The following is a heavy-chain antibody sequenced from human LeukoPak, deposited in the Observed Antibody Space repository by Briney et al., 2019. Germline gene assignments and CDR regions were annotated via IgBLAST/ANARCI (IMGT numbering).Heavy chain of an antibody. CDR3: GRPRCSSTSCYLSNGAFDI. Sequence: GGSLRLSCAASGFTFSSYGMHWVRQAPGKGLEWVAFIRYDGSNKYYADSVKGRFTISRDNSKNTPYLQMNSLRAEDTAVYYCGRPRCSSTSCYLSNGAFDIWGQGTMVTVSS. J-gene: IGHJ3*02. D-gene: IGHD2-2*01. CDR1: GFTFSSYG. V-gene: IGHV3-30*02. CDR2: IRYDGSNK.